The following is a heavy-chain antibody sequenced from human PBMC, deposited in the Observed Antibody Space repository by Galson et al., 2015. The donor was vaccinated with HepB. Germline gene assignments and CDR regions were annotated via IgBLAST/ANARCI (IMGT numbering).Heavy chain of an antibody. CDR2: IIPIFGTA. CDR1: GGTFSSYA. Sequence: SVKVSCKASGGTFSSYAISWVRQAPGQGLEWMGGIIPIFGTANYAQKFQGRVTITADESTSTAYMELSSLRSEDTAVYYCAGPGGYGYYFDYWGQGTLVTVSS. J-gene: IGHJ4*02. V-gene: IGHV1-69*13. D-gene: IGHD3-22*01. CDR3: AGPGGYGYYFDY.